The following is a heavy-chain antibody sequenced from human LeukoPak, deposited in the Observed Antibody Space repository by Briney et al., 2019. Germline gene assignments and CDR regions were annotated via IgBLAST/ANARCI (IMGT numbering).Heavy chain of an antibody. Sequence: GRSLRLSCAASGFTFSSYAMHWVRQAPGKGPEWVTVISHDGTTKYYADSVKGRFTISRDNSKNTLYLQMNSLRAEDTAVYYCAKSAVRGVTRVYFDYWGQGTLVTVSS. CDR3: AKSAVRGVTRVYFDY. CDR1: GFTFSSYA. D-gene: IGHD3-10*01. CDR2: ISHDGTTK. J-gene: IGHJ4*02. V-gene: IGHV3-30-3*02.